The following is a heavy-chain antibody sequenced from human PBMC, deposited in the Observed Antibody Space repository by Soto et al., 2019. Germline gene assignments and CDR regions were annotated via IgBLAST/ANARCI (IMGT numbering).Heavy chain of an antibody. V-gene: IGHV4-31*03. D-gene: IGHD3-3*01. CDR1: GASISSGGYY. J-gene: IGHJ6*02. Sequence: QVQLQESGPGLVKPSQALSLTCTVSGASISSGGYYWSWIRQYPGKGLECIGNLYYSGSTYYNPSLERRLIISVDTSKNQFSLRLNSVTAADTAVYYCARASTLFGVIRSEGYGMDVWGQGTTVTVSS. CDR3: ARASTLFGVIRSEGYGMDV. CDR2: LYYSGST.